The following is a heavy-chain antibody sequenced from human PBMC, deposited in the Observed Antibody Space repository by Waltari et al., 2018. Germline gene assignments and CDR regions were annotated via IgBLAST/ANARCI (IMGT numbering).Heavy chain of an antibody. CDR3: ARDLIAADAFDI. V-gene: IGHV3-21*01. CDR1: GFTFSSYS. J-gene: IGHJ3*02. D-gene: IGHD6-25*01. CDR2: ISSSSSYI. Sequence: EVQLVESGGGLVKPGGSLRLSCAASGFTFSSYSMNWVRQAQGKGLEWVSSISSSSSYIYYADSVKGRFTISRDNAKNSLYLQMNSLRAEDTAVYYCARDLIAADAFDIWGQGTMVTVSS.